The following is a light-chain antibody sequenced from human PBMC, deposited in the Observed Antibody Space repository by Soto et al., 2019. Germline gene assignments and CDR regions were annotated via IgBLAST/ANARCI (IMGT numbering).Light chain of an antibody. CDR2: GAS. V-gene: IGKV3-15*01. J-gene: IGKJ1*01. CDR3: QQYNNWPWT. Sequence: EIVLTQSPGTLSLSPGERATLSCRASQSVSSSYLAWYQQKPGQAPRLLIYGASTRATGIPARFSGSGSGTEITLTISSLQSEDFAVYYCQQYNNWPWTFGQGTKVDIK. CDR1: QSVSSSY.